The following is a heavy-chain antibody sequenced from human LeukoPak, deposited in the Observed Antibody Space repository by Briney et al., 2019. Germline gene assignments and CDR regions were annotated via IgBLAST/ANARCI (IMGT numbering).Heavy chain of an antibody. D-gene: IGHD2-2*01. Sequence: PGGSLRLSCAASGFTFSSYEMNWVRQAPGKGLEWVSYISSSGSTIYYADSVKGRFTISRDNAKNSLYLQMNSLRAEDTAVYYCARWRRGYCSSTSCPTQYYYYMDVWGKGTTVTISS. CDR3: ARWRRGYCSSTSCPTQYYYYMDV. J-gene: IGHJ6*03. CDR2: ISSSGSTI. CDR1: GFTFSSYE. V-gene: IGHV3-48*03.